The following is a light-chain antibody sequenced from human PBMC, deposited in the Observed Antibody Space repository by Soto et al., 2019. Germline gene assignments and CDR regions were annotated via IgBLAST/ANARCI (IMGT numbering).Light chain of an antibody. J-gene: IGLJ1*01. Sequence: QSALTQPASVSGSPGQSITISCTGTSSDSGGYDYVSWYQQHPGKAPKLMIYEVSNRPSGVSNRFSGSKSGSTASLTISGLQAEDEADYYCSSYTSSITRVFGTGTKVTVL. CDR2: EVS. CDR1: SSDSGGYDY. V-gene: IGLV2-14*01. CDR3: SSYTSSITRV.